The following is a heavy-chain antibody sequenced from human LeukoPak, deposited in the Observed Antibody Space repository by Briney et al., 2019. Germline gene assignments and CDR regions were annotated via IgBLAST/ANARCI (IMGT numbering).Heavy chain of an antibody. CDR3: ARVGYSYGYTYLDY. D-gene: IGHD5-18*01. CDR1: GYTFTSYA. CDR2: INAGNGNT. Sequence: GASVKVSCKASGYTFTSYAMHWVRQAPGQRLEWMGWINAGNGNTKYSQEFQGRVTITRDTSASTAYMELSSLRSEDTAVYYCARVGYSYGYTYLDYWGQGTLITVSS. J-gene: IGHJ4*02. V-gene: IGHV1-3*01.